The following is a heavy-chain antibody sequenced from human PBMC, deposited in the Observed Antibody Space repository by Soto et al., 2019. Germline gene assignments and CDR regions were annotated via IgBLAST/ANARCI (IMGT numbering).Heavy chain of an antibody. D-gene: IGHD3-3*01. V-gene: IGHV3-33*01. Sequence: GGSLRLSCAASGFTFSSYGMHWVRQAPGKGLEWVAVIWYDGSNKYYADSVKGRFTISRDNSKNTLYLQMNSLRAEDTAVYYCARQDYDFPSMDVWGQGTTVTVSS. CDR1: GFTFSSYG. J-gene: IGHJ6*02. CDR3: ARQDYDFPSMDV. CDR2: IWYDGSNK.